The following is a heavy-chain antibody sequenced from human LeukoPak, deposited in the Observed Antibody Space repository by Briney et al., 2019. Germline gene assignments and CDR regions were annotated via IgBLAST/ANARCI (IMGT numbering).Heavy chain of an antibody. D-gene: IGHD3-10*01. J-gene: IGHJ3*02. CDR1: GFTFSSYW. CDR3: ARDQWFGSYAFDI. V-gene: IGHV3-7*01. Sequence: GGSLRLSCAASGFTFSSYWMSWVRQASGKGLEWVANIKQDGSEKYYVDSVKGRFTISRDNAKNSLYLQMNSLRAEDTAVYYCARDQWFGSYAFDIWGRGTMVTVSS. CDR2: IKQDGSEK.